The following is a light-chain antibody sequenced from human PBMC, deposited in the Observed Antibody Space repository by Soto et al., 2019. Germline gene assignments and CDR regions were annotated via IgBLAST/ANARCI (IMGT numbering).Light chain of an antibody. V-gene: IGKV3-20*01. CDR3: QQYGSSPPYT. CDR2: AAS. CDR1: QSVSSSY. Sequence: EIVLTQSPGTLSLSPGERATLSCRASQSVSSSYLAWYQQKPGQAPRLLMYAASSTATGIPDRFSGSGSGTDFTLTISRLEPEDFAVYYCQQYGSSPPYTFGQGTKLEIK. J-gene: IGKJ2*01.